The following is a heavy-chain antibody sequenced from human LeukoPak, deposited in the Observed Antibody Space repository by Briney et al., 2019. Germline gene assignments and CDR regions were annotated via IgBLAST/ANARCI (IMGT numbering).Heavy chain of an antibody. D-gene: IGHD6-13*01. Sequence: GGSLRLSRAASGFTFSSYRMNWVRQAPGKGLEWVSYISSSSSTIYYADSVKGRFTISRDNAKNSLYLQMNSLRDEGTAVYYCARDKWGAAAGTFDIWGQGTMVTVSS. V-gene: IGHV3-48*02. CDR3: ARDKWGAAAGTFDI. CDR1: GFTFSSYR. J-gene: IGHJ3*02. CDR2: ISSSSSTI.